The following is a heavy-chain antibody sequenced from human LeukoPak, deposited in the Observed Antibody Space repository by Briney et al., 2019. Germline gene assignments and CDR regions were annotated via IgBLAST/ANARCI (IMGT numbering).Heavy chain of an antibody. CDR1: GYTFTSYY. D-gene: IGHD5-12*01. V-gene: IGHV1-46*01. Sequence: GASVKVSCKSSGYTFTSYYIHWVRQAPGQGLEWMGIIIPSTGSTSYAQKFQGRVTMIRDTSTSTVYMVLSSLRSEDTAVYYCATYRGYDPFCYWGPGTLVTVSS. CDR2: IIPSTGST. CDR3: ATYRGYDPFCY. J-gene: IGHJ4*01.